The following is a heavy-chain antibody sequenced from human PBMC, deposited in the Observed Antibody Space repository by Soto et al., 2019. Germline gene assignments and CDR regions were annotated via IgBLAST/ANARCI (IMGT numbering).Heavy chain of an antibody. V-gene: IGHV4-31*03. CDR1: GGSISSGGYS. J-gene: IGHJ4*02. D-gene: IGHD2-2*01. CDR3: ASVPDS. CDR2: IYYSGST. Sequence: QVQLQESGPGLVKPSQTLSLTCTVSGGSISSGGYSWSWIRQHPGKGLEWIGYIYYSGSTYYNPSIKSRVTISVDTSKNQFSLKLTSVTAVDTAVYYCASVPDSWGQGTLVTVSS.